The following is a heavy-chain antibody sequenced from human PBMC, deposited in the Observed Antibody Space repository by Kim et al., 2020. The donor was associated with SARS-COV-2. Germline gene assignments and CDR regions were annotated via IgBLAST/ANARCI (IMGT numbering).Heavy chain of an antibody. CDR3: ARGRDCSSTSCEENWFDP. CDR1: GGSISSYY. Sequence: SETLSLTCTVSGGSISSYYWSWIRQPPGKGLEWIGYIYYSGSTNYNPSLKSRVTISVDTSKNQFSLKLSSVTAADTAVYYCARGRDCSSTSCEENWFDPWGQGTLVTVSS. J-gene: IGHJ5*02. V-gene: IGHV4-59*13. CDR2: IYYSGST. D-gene: IGHD2-2*01.